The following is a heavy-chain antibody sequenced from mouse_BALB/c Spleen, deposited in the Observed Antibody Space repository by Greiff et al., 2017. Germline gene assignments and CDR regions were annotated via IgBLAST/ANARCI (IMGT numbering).Heavy chain of an antibody. CDR1: GYSITSGYY. J-gene: IGHJ1*01. Sequence: EVQRVESGPGLVKPSQSLSLTCSVTGYSITSGYYWNWIRQFPGNKLEWMGYISYDGSNNYNPSLKNRISITRDTSKNQFFLKLNSVTTEDTATYYCARVVALYWYFDVWGAGTTVTVSS. CDR2: ISYDGSN. V-gene: IGHV3-6*02. D-gene: IGHD1-1*01. CDR3: ARVVALYWYFDV.